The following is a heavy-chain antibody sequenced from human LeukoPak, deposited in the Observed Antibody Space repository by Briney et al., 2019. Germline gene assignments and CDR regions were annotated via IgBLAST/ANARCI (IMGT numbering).Heavy chain of an antibody. J-gene: IGHJ4*02. D-gene: IGHD3-22*01. CDR1: GGTFSSYA. CDR3: ASSYDSSGYYPDY. Sequence: ASVKVSCKASGGTFSSYAISWVRQAPGQGLEWVGGIIPIFGTANYAQKFQGRVTITADESTSTAYMELSSLRSEDTAVYYCASSYDSSGYYPDYWGQGTLVTVSS. CDR2: IIPIFGTA. V-gene: IGHV1-69*13.